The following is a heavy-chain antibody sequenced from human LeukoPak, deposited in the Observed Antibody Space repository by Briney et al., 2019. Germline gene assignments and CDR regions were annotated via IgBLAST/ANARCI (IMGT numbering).Heavy chain of an antibody. Sequence: GESLKISCKGSGYSFTSYWIGWVRQMPGKGLEWMGIIYPGDSDTRYGPSFQGQVTISADKSISTAYLQWSSLKASDTAMYYCARSFNYDFWSGSNDYWGQGTLVTVSS. J-gene: IGHJ4*02. V-gene: IGHV5-51*01. CDR2: IYPGDSDT. D-gene: IGHD3-3*01. CDR3: ARSFNYDFWSGSNDY. CDR1: GYSFTSYW.